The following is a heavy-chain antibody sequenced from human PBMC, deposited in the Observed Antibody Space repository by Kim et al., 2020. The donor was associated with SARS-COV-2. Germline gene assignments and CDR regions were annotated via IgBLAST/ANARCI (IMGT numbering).Heavy chain of an antibody. D-gene: IGHD2-15*01. CDR3: AKGGGTD. Sequence: GGSLRLSCAASGFTFSSYGMSWVRQPPGKGLEWVSAVSGGGGSTYYPDSVKGRFTVSRDNSKSTQYLQMNSLRVEDTAVYYCAKGGGTDWGQGTLVTVSS. V-gene: IGHV3-23*01. CDR1: GFTFSSYG. J-gene: IGHJ4*02. CDR2: VSGGGGST.